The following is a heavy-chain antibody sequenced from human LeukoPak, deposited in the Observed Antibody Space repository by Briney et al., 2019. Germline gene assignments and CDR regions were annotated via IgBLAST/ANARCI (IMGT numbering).Heavy chain of an antibody. J-gene: IGHJ6*02. Sequence: SETLSLTCTVSGGSISSGDYYWSWIRQPPGKGLEWIGYIYYSGSTYYNPSLKSRVTISVDTSKNQFSLNLSSVTAADTAVYYCARASYSSSPFYYGMDVWGQGTTVTVSS. CDR2: IYYSGST. CDR1: GGSISSGDYY. V-gene: IGHV4-30-4*01. D-gene: IGHD6-13*01. CDR3: ARASYSSSPFYYGMDV.